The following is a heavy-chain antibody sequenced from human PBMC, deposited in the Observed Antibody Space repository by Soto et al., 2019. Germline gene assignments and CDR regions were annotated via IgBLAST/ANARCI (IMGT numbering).Heavy chain of an antibody. Sequence: EVDLVESGGGLVQPGGSLRLSCVGSGFTFSSYWMSWVRQAPGKGLEWVANMNPVGSERLFLESVKGRFTISRDNGRNSVYLQMDSLRADDTAVYYCARGTMAAPGKDYWGQGTLVTVSS. J-gene: IGHJ4*02. D-gene: IGHD6-6*01. CDR3: ARGTMAAPGKDY. CDR1: GFTFSSYW. CDR2: MNPVGSER. V-gene: IGHV3-7*01.